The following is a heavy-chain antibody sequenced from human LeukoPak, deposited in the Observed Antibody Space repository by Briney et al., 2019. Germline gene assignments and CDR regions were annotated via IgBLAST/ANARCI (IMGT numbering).Heavy chain of an antibody. CDR1: GGSITSYY. J-gene: IGHJ4*02. CDR2: IYYSGGS. V-gene: IGHV4-59*08. CDR3: ARLMNIAAADF. Sequence: SETLSLTCTVSGGSITSYYWSWIRQPPGKGLEWIGYIYYSGGSNYNPSLKSRATISVDMSKNQFSLKLTSVTAADTAVYYCARLMNIAAADFWGQGTLVTVSS. D-gene: IGHD6-13*01.